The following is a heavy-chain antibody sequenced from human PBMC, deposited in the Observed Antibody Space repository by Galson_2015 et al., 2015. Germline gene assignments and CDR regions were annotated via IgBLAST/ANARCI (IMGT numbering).Heavy chain of an antibody. J-gene: IGHJ4*01. CDR2: IWYDGSNA. Sequence: SLRLSCAASGFTFRNYGMHWARQAPGTGLEWVAVIWYDGSNAYYAASVKGRFSISRDNSKNMMYLQMNSLRGEDPAVYYCVRDRAERYFDQSGHRTLVTVSS. CDR3: VRDRAERYFDQ. CDR1: GFTFRNYG. V-gene: IGHV3-33*01. D-gene: IGHD3-16*02.